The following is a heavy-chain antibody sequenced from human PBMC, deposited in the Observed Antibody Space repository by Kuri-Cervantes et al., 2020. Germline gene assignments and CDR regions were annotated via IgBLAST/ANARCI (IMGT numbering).Heavy chain of an antibody. J-gene: IGHJ5*02. V-gene: IGHV1-8*01. CDR1: GYTFTSYE. Sequence: ASVKVSCKTSGYTFTSYEIIWVRQAPGQGLEWMGWMNPISGNTYYAQKFQGRVTMTRDTSTSTVYMELSSLRSEDTAVYYCARTFSTVTTTDWFDPWGQGTLVTVSS. CDR3: ARTFSTVTTTDWFDP. CDR2: MNPISGNT. D-gene: IGHD4-17*01.